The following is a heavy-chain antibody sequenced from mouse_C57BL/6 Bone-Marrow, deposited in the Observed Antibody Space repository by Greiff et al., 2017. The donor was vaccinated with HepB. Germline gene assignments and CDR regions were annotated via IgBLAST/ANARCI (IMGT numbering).Heavy chain of an antibody. CDR1: GYTFTSYW. J-gene: IGHJ4*01. D-gene: IGHD2-2*01. CDR3: ASSGYPYYAMDY. V-gene: IGHV1-55*01. CDR2: IYPGSGST. Sequence: VQLQQPGAELVKPGASVKMSCKASGYTFTSYWITWVKQRPGQGLEWIGDIYPGSGSTNYNEKFKSKATLTVDTSASTSYMQLSSLTSEDSAVYYCASSGYPYYAMDYWGQGTSVTVSS.